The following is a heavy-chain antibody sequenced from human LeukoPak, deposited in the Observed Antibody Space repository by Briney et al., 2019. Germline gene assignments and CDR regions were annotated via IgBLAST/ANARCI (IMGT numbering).Heavy chain of an antibody. Sequence: PSETLSLTCAVYGGSFSGYYWSWIRQPPGKGLEWIGEINHSGSTNYNPSLKSRVTISVDTSKNQFSLKLSSVTAADTAVYYCARGFMSIAARWGQGTLVTVSS. CDR2: INHSGST. D-gene: IGHD6-6*01. CDR1: GGSFSGYY. V-gene: IGHV4-34*01. J-gene: IGHJ4*02. CDR3: ARGFMSIAAR.